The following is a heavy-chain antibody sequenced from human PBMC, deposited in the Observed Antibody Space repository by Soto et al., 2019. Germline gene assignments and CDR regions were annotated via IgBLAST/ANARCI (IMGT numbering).Heavy chain of an antibody. Sequence: SETLSLTCVVSGESFSGYYWSWIRQTPGMGLEWIGEVDHRGSTTSNPSLKNRASISIDSSKNLFSLELTSVTAADTALYFCARYEYGNSLYGVDVWGQVPRVPVSS. D-gene: IGHD1-7*01. CDR2: VDHRGST. J-gene: IGHJ6*02. V-gene: IGHV4-34*01. CDR3: ARYEYGNSLYGVDV. CDR1: GESFSGYY.